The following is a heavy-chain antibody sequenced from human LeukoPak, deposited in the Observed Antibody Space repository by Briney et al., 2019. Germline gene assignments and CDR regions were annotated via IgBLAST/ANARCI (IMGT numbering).Heavy chain of an antibody. D-gene: IGHD3-22*01. V-gene: IGHV3-53*01. CDR3: ARDSPDSSGYHDY. Sequence: GSLRLSCAASGFTVSSNYMSWVRQAPGKGLEWVSVIYSGGSTYYADSVKGRFTISRDNSKNTLYLQMNSLRAEDTAVYYCARDSPDSSGYHDYWGQGTLVTVSS. CDR1: GFTVSSNY. J-gene: IGHJ4*02. CDR2: IYSGGST.